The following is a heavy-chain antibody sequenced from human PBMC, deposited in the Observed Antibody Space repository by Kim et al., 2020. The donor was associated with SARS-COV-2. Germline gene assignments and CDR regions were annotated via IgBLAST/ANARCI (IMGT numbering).Heavy chain of an antibody. D-gene: IGHD3-10*01. J-gene: IGHJ6*01. Sequence: GGSLRLSCAASGFTFSSYSMNWVRQAPGKGLEWVSSISSSSSYIYYADSVKGRFTISRDNAKNSLYLQMNSLRAEDRAVYYCARDPRYYGPGFRQSYGMDVWGQGSTVTVPS. CDR1: GFTFSSYS. CDR3: ARDPRYYGPGFRQSYGMDV. CDR2: ISSSSSYI. V-gene: IGHV3-21*01.